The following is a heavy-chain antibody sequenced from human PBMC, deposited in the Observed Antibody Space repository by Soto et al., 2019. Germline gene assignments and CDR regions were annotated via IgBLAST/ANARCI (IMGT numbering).Heavy chain of an antibody. D-gene: IGHD3-22*01. CDR1: GFTFSSYS. J-gene: IGHJ2*01. Sequence: EVQLVESGGGLVKPGGSLRLSCAASGFTFSSYSMNWVRRAPGKGLEWVSSISSSSSYIYYADSVKGRFTISRDNAKNSLYLQMDSLRAEDTAVYYCARDPPYDSSGYYLPDWYFDLWGRGTLVTVSS. V-gene: IGHV3-21*01. CDR2: ISSSSSYI. CDR3: ARDPPYDSSGYYLPDWYFDL.